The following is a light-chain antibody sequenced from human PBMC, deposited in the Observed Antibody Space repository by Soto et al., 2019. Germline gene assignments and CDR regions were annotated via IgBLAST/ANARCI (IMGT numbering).Light chain of an antibody. CDR3: QQYHTSSRT. V-gene: IGKV1-5*01. Sequence: GDRVPVTFLASQYISTWLAWYQQKPGKAPKLLIYDASTLQSGVPSRFSGRGSGTEFTLSISSLQPDDFATYYCQQYHTSSRTFGQGTKVDIK. J-gene: IGKJ1*01. CDR1: QYISTW. CDR2: DAS.